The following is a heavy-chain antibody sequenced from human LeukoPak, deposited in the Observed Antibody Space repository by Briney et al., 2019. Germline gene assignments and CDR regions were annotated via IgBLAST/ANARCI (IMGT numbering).Heavy chain of an antibody. CDR1: GYTFTGCY. CDR3: ARDATYSSGWYIDP. CDR2: INPNSGGT. D-gene: IGHD6-19*01. V-gene: IGHV1-2*02. J-gene: IGHJ5*02. Sequence: ASVKVSCKASGYTFTGCYVHWVRQAPGQGLEWMGWINPNSGGTNYAQKFQGRVTMTRDTSISTAYMELSRLRSDDTAVCYCARDATYSSGWYIDPWGQGTLVTASS.